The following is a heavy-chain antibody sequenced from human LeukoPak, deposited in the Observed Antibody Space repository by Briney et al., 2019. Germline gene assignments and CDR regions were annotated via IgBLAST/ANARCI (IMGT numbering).Heavy chain of an antibody. D-gene: IGHD4-17*01. CDR3: AKATGYGDYAPPGH. Sequence: ASVKVSCKASGYTITNNYMHWVRQAPGQGLEWMGVINPSGTGTSYAQKFQGRITMSRDTSTSTVYMELSSLRSEDTALYYCAKATGYGDYAPPGHWGQGTLVTVSS. CDR2: INPSGTGT. V-gene: IGHV1-46*01. CDR1: GYTITNNY. J-gene: IGHJ4*02.